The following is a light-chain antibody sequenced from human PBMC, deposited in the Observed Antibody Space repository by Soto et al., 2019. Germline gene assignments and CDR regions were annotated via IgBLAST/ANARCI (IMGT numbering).Light chain of an antibody. Sequence: QSVLTQPPSVSAAPGQKVTFSCSGSKSNIGNYHVSWYQQFPGTAPKLLIYDDNKRPSGIPDRFSGSKSGTSATLGITGLQTEDEADYYCGSCDSSLSSGVFGGGTKVTVL. CDR1: KSNIGNYH. J-gene: IGLJ2*01. CDR2: DDN. CDR3: GSCDSSLSSGV. V-gene: IGLV1-51*01.